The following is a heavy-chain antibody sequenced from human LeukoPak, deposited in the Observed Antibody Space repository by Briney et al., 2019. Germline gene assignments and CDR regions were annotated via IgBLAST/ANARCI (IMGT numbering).Heavy chain of an antibody. CDR3: AGQGYSYGYAFDI. V-gene: IGHV1-58*02. Sequence: GTSVKVSCKASGFTFTSYAMQWVRQARGQRLEWIGWIVVGSGNTNYAQKFQERVTITRDISTSTAYMELSSLRSEDTAVYYCAGQGYSYGYAFDIWGQGTMVTVSS. J-gene: IGHJ3*02. D-gene: IGHD5-18*01. CDR2: IVVGSGNT. CDR1: GFTFTSYA.